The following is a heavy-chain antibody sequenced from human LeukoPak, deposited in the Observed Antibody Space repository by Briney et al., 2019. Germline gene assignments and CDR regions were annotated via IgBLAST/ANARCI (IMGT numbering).Heavy chain of an antibody. J-gene: IGHJ3*02. CDR3: ARDSFIMITFGGGSEAFDI. Sequence: GASVKVSCKASGYTFTSYGISWVRQAPGQGLEWMGWISAYNGNTNYAQKLQGRVTMTTDTSTSTAYMELRSLRSDDTAVYYCARDSFIMITFGGGSEAFDIWGQGTMVTVSS. CDR1: GYTFTSYG. D-gene: IGHD3-16*01. V-gene: IGHV1-18*01. CDR2: ISAYNGNT.